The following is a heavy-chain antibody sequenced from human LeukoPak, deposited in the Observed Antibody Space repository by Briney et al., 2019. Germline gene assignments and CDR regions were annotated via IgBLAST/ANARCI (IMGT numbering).Heavy chain of an antibody. J-gene: IGHJ4*02. CDR2: INSDGSTT. Sequence: GGSLRLSCVASGFTFSSYWMHWVRQAPGKGLVWVSRINSDGSTTNYADSAKGPFTISRDNAKKTLYLQMSSLRAKDTAVYYCARGRGNYYYFDYWGQGTLVTVSS. V-gene: IGHV3-74*01. CDR1: GFTFSSYW. CDR3: ARGRGNYYYFDY. D-gene: IGHD1-26*01.